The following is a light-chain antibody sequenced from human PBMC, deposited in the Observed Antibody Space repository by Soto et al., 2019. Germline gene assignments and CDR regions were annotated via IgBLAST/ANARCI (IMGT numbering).Light chain of an antibody. J-gene: IGKJ1*01. V-gene: IGKV1-39*01. Sequence: DIHMTHSLYSLSASVGARVTITCRASQSISSYLTWYQQKPGKAPKLLIYAASSLKSGVPSRFSGSGSETDFTLTISSLQPDDFATYSCQHSYSTTEAFGQGTKVDI. CDR3: QHSYSTTEA. CDR1: QSISSY. CDR2: AAS.